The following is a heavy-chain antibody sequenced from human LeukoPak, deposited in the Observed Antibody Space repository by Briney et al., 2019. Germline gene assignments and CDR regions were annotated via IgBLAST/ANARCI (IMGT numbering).Heavy chain of an antibody. CDR1: GGSISSGSYY. CDR2: IYTSGNT. CDR3: ARVEWGVFVDY. V-gene: IGHV4-61*02. Sequence: PSQTLSLTCTVSGGSISSGSYYWSWIRQPAGKGLEWIGRIYTSGNTNYNPSLKSRVTISVDTSNNQFSLKLSSVTAADTAVYYCARVEWGVFVDYGGQGTLVTVSS. D-gene: IGHD1-26*01. J-gene: IGHJ4*02.